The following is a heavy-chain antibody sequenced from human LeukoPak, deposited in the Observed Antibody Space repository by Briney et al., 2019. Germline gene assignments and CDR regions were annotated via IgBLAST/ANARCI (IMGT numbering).Heavy chain of an antibody. CDR2: ITESGGRT. V-gene: IGHV3-23*01. J-gene: IGHJ4*02. CDR1: GFTFTTSA. D-gene: IGHD5-18*01. CDR3: ARDLGGGYGYFDY. Sequence: PGGSLRLSCATSGFTFTTSAMSWVRQPPGKGLEWVSAITESGGRTYYADSVQGRFTISRDISKSTLYLQMNSLRAEDTAIFYCARDLGGGYGYFDYWGQGVLVTVSS.